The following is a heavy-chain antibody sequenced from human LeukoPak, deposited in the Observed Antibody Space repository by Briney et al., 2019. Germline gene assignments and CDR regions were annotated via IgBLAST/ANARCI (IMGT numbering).Heavy chain of an antibody. CDR2: IKQDGSEK. J-gene: IGHJ4*02. Sequence: GGSLRLSCAASGFTFSSYWMSWVRQAPGKGLEWVANIKQDGSEKYYVDSVKGRFTISRDNAKNSLYLQMSSLRSEDTAVYYCARGGYCSSTSCSYPADYWGQGTLVTVSS. V-gene: IGHV3-7*01. CDR1: GFTFSSYW. CDR3: ARGGYCSSTSCSYPADY. D-gene: IGHD2-2*01.